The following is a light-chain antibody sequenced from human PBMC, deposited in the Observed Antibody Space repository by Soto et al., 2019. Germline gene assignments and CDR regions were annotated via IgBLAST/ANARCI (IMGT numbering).Light chain of an antibody. CDR2: GAS. CDR1: QSFSSTY. J-gene: IGKJ2*01. CDR3: QQYGSSPYT. Sequence: EIVLTQSPGTLSLSPGERATLSCRASQSFSSTYLVWYQQKPGQAPRLLIYGASSRATGIPDRFSGSGSGTDFTLTISRLEPEDFAVYYCQQYGSSPYTFGQGTKPEIQ. V-gene: IGKV3-20*01.